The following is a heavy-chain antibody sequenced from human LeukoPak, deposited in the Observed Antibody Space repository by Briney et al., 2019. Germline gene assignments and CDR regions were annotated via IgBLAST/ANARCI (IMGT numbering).Heavy chain of an antibody. V-gene: IGHV4-34*01. Sequence: SETLSLTCTVSGASISRSYWSWIRQPAGKGLEWIGEINHSGSTNYNPSLKSRVTISVDTSKNQFSLKLSSVTAADTAVYYCARGSYCSSTSCYLVWFDPWGQGTLVTVSS. CDR2: INHSGST. CDR3: ARGSYCSSTSCYLVWFDP. D-gene: IGHD2-2*01. CDR1: GASISRSY. J-gene: IGHJ5*02.